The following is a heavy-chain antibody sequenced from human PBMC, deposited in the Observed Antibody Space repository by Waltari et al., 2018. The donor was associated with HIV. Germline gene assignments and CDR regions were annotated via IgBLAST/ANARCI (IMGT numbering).Heavy chain of an antibody. CDR1: GGSISSGSYY. CDR2: IYTSGST. D-gene: IGHD3-22*01. V-gene: IGHV4-61*02. CDR3: ARAGGYYDSSGYLDY. J-gene: IGHJ4*02. Sequence: QVQLQESGPGLVKPSQTLSLTCTVSGGSISSGSYYWSWIRQPAGKGLEWIGRIYTSGSTNYNPSLKSRVTISVDTSKNQFSLKLSSVTAADTAVYYCARAGGYYDSSGYLDYWGQGTLVTVSS.